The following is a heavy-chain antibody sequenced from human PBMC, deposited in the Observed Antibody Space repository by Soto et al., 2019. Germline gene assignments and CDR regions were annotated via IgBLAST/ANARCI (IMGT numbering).Heavy chain of an antibody. D-gene: IGHD2-8*02. CDR1: GGSFSGYY. Sequence: QVQLQQWGAGLLKPSETLSLTCAVYGGSFSGYYWTWIRQPPGTGLEWIGEINHSGSTNYNPSLQSRVTISVDTSKNPFSLKLTSVTAADTAVYYCARDKITGLVDYWGQGTLVTVSS. CDR2: INHSGST. CDR3: ARDKITGLVDY. J-gene: IGHJ4*02. V-gene: IGHV4-34*01.